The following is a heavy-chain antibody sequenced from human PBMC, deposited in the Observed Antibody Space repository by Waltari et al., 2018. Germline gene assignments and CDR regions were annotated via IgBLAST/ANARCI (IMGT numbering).Heavy chain of an antibody. CDR1: GGSSSSDTYY. Sequence: QVQLQESGPGLVKPSQTLSLTCTVSGGSSSSDTYYWSWIRQPAGKGLEWIGRIYPSGRTNYNPSLKSRVTVSVDTSKNQFSLNLNSVTAADPAVYYCVRNSGHPNYYFDHWGQGTLVTVSS. CDR3: VRNSGHPNYYFDH. D-gene: IGHD5-12*01. J-gene: IGHJ4*02. CDR2: IYPSGRT. V-gene: IGHV4-61*02.